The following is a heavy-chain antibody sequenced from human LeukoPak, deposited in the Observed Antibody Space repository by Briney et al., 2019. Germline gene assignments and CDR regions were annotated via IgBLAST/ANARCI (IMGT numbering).Heavy chain of an antibody. CDR1: GGTFSSYA. CDR3: ATISNPGYYFDY. J-gene: IGHJ4*02. Sequence: SVKVSCKASGGTFSSYAISWVRQAPGQGLEWMGGIIPIFGTANYAQKFQGRVTITTDESTSTAYMELSSLRSEDTAVYYCATISNPGYYFDYWGQGTLVTVSS. V-gene: IGHV1-69*05. CDR2: IIPIFGTA. D-gene: IGHD4-11*01.